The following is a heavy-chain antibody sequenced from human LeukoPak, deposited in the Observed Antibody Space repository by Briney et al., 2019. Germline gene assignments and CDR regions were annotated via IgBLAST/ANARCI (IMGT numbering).Heavy chain of an antibody. Sequence: ASVKVPCKASGYTFTSYGISWVRQAPGQGLQWMGWISAYNGNTNYAQKLQGRVTMTTDTSTSTAYMELRSLRSDDTAVYYCARAFSYGYNFDYWGQGTLVTVSS. V-gene: IGHV1-18*01. CDR1: GYTFTSYG. CDR2: ISAYNGNT. D-gene: IGHD5-18*01. CDR3: ARAFSYGYNFDY. J-gene: IGHJ4*02.